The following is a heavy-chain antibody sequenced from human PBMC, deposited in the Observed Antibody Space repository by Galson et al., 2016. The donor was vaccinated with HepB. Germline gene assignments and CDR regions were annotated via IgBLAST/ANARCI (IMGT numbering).Heavy chain of an antibody. CDR1: GFTFSNYG. CDR2: ISSSGITG. CDR3: ARERGFNDGDRYFDY. J-gene: IGHJ4*03. V-gene: IGHV3-48*01. D-gene: IGHD2-21*01. Sequence: SLRLSCAASGFTFSNYGNNWVRRAPGKGLEWISYISSSGITGYYADSVKGRFTISRDNAKNSLFLQMNSLRAEDTALYYCARERGFNDGDRYFDYWGQGTTVTVAS.